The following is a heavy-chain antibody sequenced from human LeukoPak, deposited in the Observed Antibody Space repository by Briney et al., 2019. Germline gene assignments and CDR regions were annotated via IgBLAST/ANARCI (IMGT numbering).Heavy chain of an antibody. J-gene: IGHJ2*01. CDR2: INPNSSGT. V-gene: IGHV1-2*02. D-gene: IGHD4-11*01. CDR3: ARNDYSNYVGYWYFDL. Sequence: ASVKVSCKASVYTFTGYYMHWVRQAPGQGLEWMGWINPNSSGTNYAQKFQGRVTMTRDTSISSAYMELSGLRSDDTAVYYCARNDYSNYVGYWYFDLWGRGTLVTVSS. CDR1: VYTFTGYY.